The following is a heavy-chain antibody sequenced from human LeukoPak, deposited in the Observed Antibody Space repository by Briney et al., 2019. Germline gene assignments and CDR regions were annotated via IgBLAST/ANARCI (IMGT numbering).Heavy chain of an antibody. J-gene: IGHJ4*02. D-gene: IGHD3-22*01. Sequence: SETLSLTCAVYGGSFSGYYWSWIRHPPGKGREWIGEINHSGSTNYSPSLKSRVTISVDASKNQFSLKLSSVTAADTAVYYCASADVDSSGYYYAKFDYWGQGTLVTVSS. V-gene: IGHV4-34*01. CDR1: GGSFSGYY. CDR2: INHSGST. CDR3: ASADVDSSGYYYAKFDY.